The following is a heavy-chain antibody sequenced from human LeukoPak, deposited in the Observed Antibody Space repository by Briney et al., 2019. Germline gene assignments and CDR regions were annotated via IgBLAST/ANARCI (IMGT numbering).Heavy chain of an antibody. Sequence: PGGSLRLSCAASGFTFSSYGMTWVRQAPGKGLEWVSYISSSSSTIYYADSVKGRFTISRDNSKNTLYLQMNSLRAEDTAVYYCARGNDYIWGSYLAYWGQGTLVTVSS. CDR2: ISSSSSTI. CDR3: ARGNDYIWGSYLAY. J-gene: IGHJ4*02. CDR1: GFTFSSYG. V-gene: IGHV3-48*01. D-gene: IGHD3-16*01.